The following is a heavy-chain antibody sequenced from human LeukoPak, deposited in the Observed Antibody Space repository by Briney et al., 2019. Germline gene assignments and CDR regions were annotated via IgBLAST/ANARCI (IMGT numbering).Heavy chain of an antibody. D-gene: IGHD3-22*01. CDR1: GFTVSSNY. J-gene: IGHJ6*02. Sequence: GGSLRLSCAASGFTVSSNYMSWVRQAPGKGLEWVSVIYSGGSTYYADSVKGRFTISRDNSKNTLYLQMNSLRAEDTAVYYCAREYYYDSSGYPSTLPPSALRHYYYYYGMDVWGQGTMVTVSS. CDR3: AREYYYDSSGYPSTLPPSALRHYYYYYGMDV. CDR2: IYSGGST. V-gene: IGHV3-66*01.